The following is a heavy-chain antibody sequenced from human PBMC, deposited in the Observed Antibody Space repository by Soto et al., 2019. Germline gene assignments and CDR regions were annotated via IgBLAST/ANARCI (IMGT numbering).Heavy chain of an antibody. CDR1: GFTFSSYS. J-gene: IGHJ3*02. V-gene: IGHV3-21*01. CDR2: ISSSSSYI. D-gene: IGHD6-13*01. CDR3: ARGPYSSSWYDAFDI. Sequence: GSLRLSCAASGFTFSSYSMNWVRQAPGKGLEWVSSISSSSSYIYYADSVKGRFTISRDNAKNSLYLQMNSLRAEDTAVYYCARGPYSSSWYDAFDIWGQGTMVTVSS.